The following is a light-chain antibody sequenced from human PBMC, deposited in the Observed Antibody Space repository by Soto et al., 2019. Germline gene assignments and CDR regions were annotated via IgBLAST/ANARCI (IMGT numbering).Light chain of an antibody. J-gene: IGKJ1*01. CDR3: QHYDTYSPMWT. CDR1: QSINW. CDR2: EAS. Sequence: DIQLAQSPSTLSASVGDRITITCRATQSINWLAWYQQKPGKAPKLLIFEASRLESGVPSRFSGSGSGTEFTLTISSLQPDDFGIYYCQHYDTYSPMWTFGQGTQVDVK. V-gene: IGKV1-5*03.